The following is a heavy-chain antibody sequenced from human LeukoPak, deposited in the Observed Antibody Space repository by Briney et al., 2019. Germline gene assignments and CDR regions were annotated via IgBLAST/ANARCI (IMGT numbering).Heavy chain of an antibody. Sequence: PSETQSLTCTVSGGSISSYYWSWIRQPPGKGLEWIGYIYYSGSTNYNPSLKSRVTISVDTSKNQFSLKLSSVTAADTAVYYCARAAMGNRFDPWGQGTLVTVSS. D-gene: IGHD3-16*01. CDR2: IYYSGST. CDR1: GGSISSYY. CDR3: ARAAMGNRFDP. V-gene: IGHV4-59*01. J-gene: IGHJ5*02.